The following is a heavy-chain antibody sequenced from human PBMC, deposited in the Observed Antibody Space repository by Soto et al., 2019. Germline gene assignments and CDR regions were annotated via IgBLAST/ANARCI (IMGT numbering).Heavy chain of an antibody. Sequence: SETLSLTCTVSGGSISSGGYYWSWIRQHPGKGLEWIGYIYYSGSTYYNPSLKSRVTISVDTSKNQFSLKLSSVTAADTAVYYCARVGNGYYDSMIDYWGQGTLVTVSS. D-gene: IGHD3-22*01. J-gene: IGHJ4*02. CDR3: ARVGNGYYDSMIDY. CDR2: IYYSGST. CDR1: GGSISSGGYY. V-gene: IGHV4-31*03.